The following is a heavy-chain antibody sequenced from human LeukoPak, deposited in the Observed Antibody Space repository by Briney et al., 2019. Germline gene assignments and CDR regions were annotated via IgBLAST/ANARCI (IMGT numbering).Heavy chain of an antibody. D-gene: IGHD6-13*01. Sequence: SETLTLTCTVSGGSISSSSYYWGWIRQPPGKGLEWIGSIYYSGSTYYNPSLKSRVTISVDTSKNQFSLKLSSVTAADTAVYYCARRRADYAKDVWGQGTTVTVSS. CDR2: IYYSGST. V-gene: IGHV4-39*01. J-gene: IGHJ6*02. CDR3: ARRRADYAKDV. CDR1: GGSISSSSYY.